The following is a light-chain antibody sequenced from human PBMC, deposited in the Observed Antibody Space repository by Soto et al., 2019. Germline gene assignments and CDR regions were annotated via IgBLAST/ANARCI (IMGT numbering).Light chain of an antibody. V-gene: IGKV3-15*01. CDR2: GAS. Sequence: EIVMTQSPATLSVSPGERATLSCRASQSVSSNLAWYQQKPGQAPRLLIYGASTRATGTPARFSGSGSGTEFTLTISSVQSEDFAVYYCQQYNKWPPYTFGQGTKLEIK. CDR3: QQYNKWPPYT. J-gene: IGKJ2*01. CDR1: QSVSSN.